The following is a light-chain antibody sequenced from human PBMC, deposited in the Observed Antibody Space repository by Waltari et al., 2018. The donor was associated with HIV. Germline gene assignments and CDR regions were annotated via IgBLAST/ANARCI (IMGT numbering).Light chain of an antibody. CDR1: QIIHNW. J-gene: IGKJ2*01. CDR3: QQYNSHSYT. Sequence: DVQMTQSPSTLSASVGDNVTITCRASQIIHNWLAWYQQKPGKPPKLLIYKTSYLERGVPSRFSGSGSGADFTLTIDGLQPDDFATYYCQQYNSHSYTFGQGTKVDVK. CDR2: KTS. V-gene: IGKV1-5*03.